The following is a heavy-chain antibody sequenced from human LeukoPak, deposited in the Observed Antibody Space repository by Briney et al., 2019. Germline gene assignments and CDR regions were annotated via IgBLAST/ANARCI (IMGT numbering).Heavy chain of an antibody. D-gene: IGHD3-10*01. CDR2: INPNSGGT. Sequence: ASVNVSCKASGYTFTVYYMHWVRQAPGQGLEWMGRINPNSGGTNYAQKFQGRVTMTRDTSISTAYMELSRLRSDDTAVYYCARGVSSYYYGSGSSDYWGQGTLVTVSS. CDR3: ARGVSSYYYGSGSSDY. V-gene: IGHV1-2*06. CDR1: GYTFTVYY. J-gene: IGHJ4*02.